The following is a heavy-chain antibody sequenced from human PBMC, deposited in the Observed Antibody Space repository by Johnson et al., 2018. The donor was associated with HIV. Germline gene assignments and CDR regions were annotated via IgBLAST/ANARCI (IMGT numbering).Heavy chain of an antibody. J-gene: IGHJ3*02. V-gene: IGHV3-20*04. Sequence: VQLMESGGGVVRPGGSLRLSCVVSGFKFDDYGMNWVRQAPGKGLEWVSGINWNGGSTTYADSVKGRFTISRDNPKNSLYLQMNSLRDEDTALYYCARACRDGYTCDAFDIWGQGTMVTVSS. CDR1: GFKFDDYG. CDR2: INWNGGST. CDR3: ARACRDGYTCDAFDI. D-gene: IGHD5-24*01.